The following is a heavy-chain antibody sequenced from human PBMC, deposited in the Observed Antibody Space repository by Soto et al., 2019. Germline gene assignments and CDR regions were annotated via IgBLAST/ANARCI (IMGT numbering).Heavy chain of an antibody. CDR1: VGSVTNSSYY. CDR2: VYYRGRS. J-gene: IGHJ4*02. V-gene: IGHV4-39*01. Sequence: PTETLSLTYTVSVGSVTNSSYYWGWIRQSPGKGLEWIGSVYYRGRSYSKSSVKSRVTISVDTSKNRFSLSLNSVTASDTAVDVCVRQRTTLPPKAYVDYRCTGDRVT. CDR3: VRQRTTLPPKAYVDY. D-gene: IGHD4-17*01.